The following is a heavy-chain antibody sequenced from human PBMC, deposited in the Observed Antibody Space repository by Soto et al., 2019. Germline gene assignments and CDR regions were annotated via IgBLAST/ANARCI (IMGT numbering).Heavy chain of an antibody. J-gene: IGHJ3*02. CDR3: ARDLGYSDSISYYDVLDI. CDR2: IMEDGSEK. D-gene: IGHD3-22*01. V-gene: IGHV3-7*01. CDR1: GXTFSRYC. Sequence: QAXGSLRLSCAASGXTFSRYCMSWVRQAPGKGLELVANIMEDGSEKNYVDSVKGRFNIYKDNAKNSLYRQMNSLRAQDTAVYYCARDLGYSDSISYYDVLDIWGQGTMGTVSS.